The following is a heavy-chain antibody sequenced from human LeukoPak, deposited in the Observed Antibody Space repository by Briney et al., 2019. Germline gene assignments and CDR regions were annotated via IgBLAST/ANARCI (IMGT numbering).Heavy chain of an antibody. CDR1: GYSFTSYW. D-gene: IGHD3-22*01. J-gene: IGHJ4*02. V-gene: IGHV5-51*01. CDR2: IYPGDSDT. CDR3: ARLDDYYDSSGYYDY. Sequence: GESLKISCKSSGYSFTSYWIGWVRQMPGKGLEWMGIIYPGDSDTRYSPSFQGQVTISADKSISTAYLQWSSLKASDTAMYYCARLDDYYDSSGYYDYWGQGTLVTVSS.